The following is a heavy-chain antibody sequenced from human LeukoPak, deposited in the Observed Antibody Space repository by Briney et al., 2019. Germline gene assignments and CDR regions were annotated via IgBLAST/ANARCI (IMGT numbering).Heavy chain of an antibody. CDR3: ARHGMVGATDY. J-gene: IGHJ4*02. CDR1: GFIFSSYW. CDR2: INSDGSST. Sequence: PGGSLRLSCAASGFIFSSYWMHWVRQAPGKGLVWVSRINSDGSSTSYADSVKGRFTISRDNAKNTLYLQMNSLRAEDTAVYYCARHGMVGATDYWGQGTLVTVSS. D-gene: IGHD1-26*01. V-gene: IGHV3-74*01.